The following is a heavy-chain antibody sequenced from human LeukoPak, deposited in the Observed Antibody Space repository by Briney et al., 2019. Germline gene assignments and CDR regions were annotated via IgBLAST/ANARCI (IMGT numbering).Heavy chain of an antibody. CDR3: ASASSSSGWPTIDY. V-gene: IGHV4-59*08. CDR1: GGPISIYY. Sequence: SETLSLTCTVSGGPISIYYWSWIRQPPGKALEWIGYIYYSGSTNYNPSLKIRVTISVDTSKTQFSLKLSSVTAADSAVYDCASASSSSGWPTIDYWGQGTLVTVSS. J-gene: IGHJ4*02. D-gene: IGHD6-19*01. CDR2: IYYSGST.